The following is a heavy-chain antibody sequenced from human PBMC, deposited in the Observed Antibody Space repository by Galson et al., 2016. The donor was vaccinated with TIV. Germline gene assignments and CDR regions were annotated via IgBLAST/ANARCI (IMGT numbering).Heavy chain of an antibody. CDR1: GDSVSSSGTA. CDR2: TFYRSEWYY. J-gene: IGHJ4*02. Sequence: CAISGDSVSSSGTAWIWIRQSPSRGLEWLARTFYRSEWYYDYAPSVKGRINIKPDTSKNQFSLELTSVTPDDTGVYFCARDIGGYNYNVPYNGGRFLDYCGQGSQVSVSS. CDR3: ARDIGGYNYNVPYNGGRFLDY. V-gene: IGHV6-1*01. D-gene: IGHD5-24*01.